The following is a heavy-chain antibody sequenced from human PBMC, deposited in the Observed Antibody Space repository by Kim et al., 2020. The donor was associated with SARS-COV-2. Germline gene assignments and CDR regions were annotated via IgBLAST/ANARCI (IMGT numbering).Heavy chain of an antibody. V-gene: IGHV3-33*01. Sequence: GGSLRLSCAASGFTFSSYGMHWVRQAPGKGLEWVAVIWYDGSNKYYADSVKGRFTISRDNSKNTLYLQMNSLRAEDTAVYYCARDTGYSSGWYSRYYYYMDVWDKGTTVTVSS. CDR1: GFTFSSYG. CDR2: IWYDGSNK. D-gene: IGHD6-19*01. CDR3: ARDTGYSSGWYSRYYYYMDV. J-gene: IGHJ6*03.